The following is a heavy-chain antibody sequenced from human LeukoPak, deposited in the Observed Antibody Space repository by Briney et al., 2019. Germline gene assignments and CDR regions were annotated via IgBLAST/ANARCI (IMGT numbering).Heavy chain of an antibody. CDR2: INTNTGNP. D-gene: IGHD6-19*01. CDR3: ARASTGWYVDYFDS. Sequence: ASVKVSCKASGYTFTYYAMNWVRQAPGQGLEWVGWINTNTGNPTYAQGFTGRFVFSLDTSFSTAYLQISSLKAEDTAVYYCARASTGWYVDYFDSWGQGTLLTVSS. J-gene: IGHJ4*02. CDR1: GYTFTYYA. V-gene: IGHV7-4-1*02.